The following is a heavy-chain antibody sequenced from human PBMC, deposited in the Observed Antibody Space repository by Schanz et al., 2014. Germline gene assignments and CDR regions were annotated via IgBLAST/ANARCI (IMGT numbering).Heavy chain of an antibody. J-gene: IGHJ3*01. D-gene: IGHD2-21*01. V-gene: IGHV4-4*02. Sequence: QVQLQESGPGLVKPSGTLSLTCVVSGGSISSGVWWTWARQSPGKGLEWIGEIFHSGTTNYNPSLESRVTISVEKSKNHFSLILSSMTAADTAVYYCTRSTLWSYDVWGRGTMVIVSS. CDR1: GGSISSGVW. CDR3: TRSTLWSYDV. CDR2: IFHSGTT.